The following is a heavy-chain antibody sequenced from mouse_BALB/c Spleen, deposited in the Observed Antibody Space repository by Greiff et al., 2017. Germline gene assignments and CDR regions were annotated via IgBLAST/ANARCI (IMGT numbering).Heavy chain of an antibody. J-gene: IGHJ4*01. CDR2: ISTYYGDA. CDR1: GYTFTDYA. D-gene: IGHD1-1*01. V-gene: IGHV1S137*01. CDR3: ARSTTGYAMDY. Sequence: QVQLKQSGAELVRPGVSVKISCKGSGYTFTDYAMHWVKQSHAKSLEWIGVISTYYGDASYNQKFKGKATMTVDKSSSTAYMELARLTSEDSAIYDCARSTTGYAMDYWGQGTSVTVSS.